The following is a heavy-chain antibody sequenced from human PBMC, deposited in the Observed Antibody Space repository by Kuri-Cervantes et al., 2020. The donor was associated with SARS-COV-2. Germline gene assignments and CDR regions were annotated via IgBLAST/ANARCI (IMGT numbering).Heavy chain of an antibody. D-gene: IGHD3-10*01. CDR2: IYYSGST. Sequence: SETLSLTCTVSGGSISSGDYYWSWIRQPPGKGLEWIGYIYYSGSTYYNPSLKSRVTISVDTSKNQFSLKLSSVTATDTAVYYCARHALSSSVRGGGEYYYYYGMDAWGQGTTVTVSS. J-gene: IGHJ6*02. CDR1: GGSISSGDYY. CDR3: ARHALSSSVRGGGEYYYYYGMDA. V-gene: IGHV4-30-4*01.